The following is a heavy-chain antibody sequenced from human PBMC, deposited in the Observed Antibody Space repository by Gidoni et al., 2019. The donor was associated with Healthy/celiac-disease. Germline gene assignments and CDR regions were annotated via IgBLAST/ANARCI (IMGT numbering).Heavy chain of an antibody. CDR2: INPSGGST. CDR3: ARAGIAAADAYYYYYMDV. Sequence: QVQLVQSGAEVKKPGASVKVSCKASGYTFTSYYMHWVRQAPGQGLEWMGIINPSGGSTSYAQKFQGRVTMTRDTSTSTVYMELSSLRSEDTAVYYCARAGIAAADAYYYYYMDVWGKGTTVTVSS. D-gene: IGHD6-13*01. CDR1: GYTFTSYY. V-gene: IGHV1-46*01. J-gene: IGHJ6*03.